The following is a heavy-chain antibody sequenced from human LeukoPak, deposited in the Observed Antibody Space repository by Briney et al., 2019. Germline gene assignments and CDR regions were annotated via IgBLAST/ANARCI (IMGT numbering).Heavy chain of an antibody. CDR1: GYTFTSYD. CDR3: ARGRATITSLYYGMDV. V-gene: IGHV1-8*01. J-gene: IGHJ6*02. D-gene: IGHD5-12*01. Sequence: GASVKVSCKASGYTFTSYDINWVQQATGQGLEWMGWMNPNSGNTGYAQKFQGRVTMTRNTSISTAYMELSSLRSEDTAVYYCARGRATITSLYYGMDVWGQGTTVTVSS. CDR2: MNPNSGNT.